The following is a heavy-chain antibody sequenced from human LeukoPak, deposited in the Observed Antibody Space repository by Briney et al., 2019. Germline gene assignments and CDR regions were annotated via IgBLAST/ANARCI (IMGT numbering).Heavy chain of an antibody. J-gene: IGHJ6*03. CDR1: GFTFSSCW. CDR3: ARGLLRFRPHYYYYMDV. V-gene: IGHV3-7*01. CDR2: IKEDGSEK. Sequence: GGSLRLSCAASGFTFSSCWMSWVRQAPGKGLEWVANIKEDGSEKYYVDSVKGRFTIPRDTAKNSLYLQMNSLRADDTAVDYCARGLLRFRPHYYYYMDVWGKGTTVTVSS. D-gene: IGHD3-3*01.